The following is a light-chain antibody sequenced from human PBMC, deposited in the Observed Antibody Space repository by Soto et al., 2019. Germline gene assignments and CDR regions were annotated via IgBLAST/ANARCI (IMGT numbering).Light chain of an antibody. J-gene: IGKJ5*01. CDR2: DAS. CDR1: QSVSNR. V-gene: IGKV1-5*01. CDR3: RQYINYPLT. Sequence: DMQLTPSPSTLSASVGDRVTITCRASQSVSNRLAWYQQRPGKAPKYLIYDASTLDSGAPSRFSGSGSGTEFTLAISSLQPDDFATYYCRQYINYPLTFGGGTRLEIK.